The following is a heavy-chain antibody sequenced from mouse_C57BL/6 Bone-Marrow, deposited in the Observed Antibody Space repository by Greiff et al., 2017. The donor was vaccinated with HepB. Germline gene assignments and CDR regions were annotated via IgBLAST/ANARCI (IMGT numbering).Heavy chain of an antibody. CDR3: ARHDGPWFAY. V-gene: IGHV5-17*01. CDR2: ISSGSSTI. CDR1: GFTFSDYG. D-gene: IGHD2-3*01. Sequence: EVQVVESGGGLVKPGGSLKLSCAASGFTFSDYGMHWVRQAPEKGLEWVAYISSGSSTIYYADTVKGRFTISRDNAKNTLFLQMTSLRSEDTAMYYCARHDGPWFAYWGQGTLVTVSA. J-gene: IGHJ3*01.